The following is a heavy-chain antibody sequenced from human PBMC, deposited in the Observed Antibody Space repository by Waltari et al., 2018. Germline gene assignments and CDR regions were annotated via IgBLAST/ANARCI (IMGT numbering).Heavy chain of an antibody. CDR1: GGSFSGYY. Sequence: QVQLQQWGAGLLKPSETLSLTCAVYGGSFSGYYWSWIRQPPGKGLEWIGEINHSGSTNSTPSLKSRVTISVDTSKNQFSLKLSSVTAADTAVYYCARGRIYYDFWSGLCWFDPWGQGTLVTVSS. CDR3: ARGRIYYDFWSGLCWFDP. CDR2: INHSGST. J-gene: IGHJ5*02. V-gene: IGHV4-34*01. D-gene: IGHD3-3*01.